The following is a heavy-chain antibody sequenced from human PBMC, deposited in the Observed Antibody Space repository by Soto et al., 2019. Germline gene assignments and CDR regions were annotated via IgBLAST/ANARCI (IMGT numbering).Heavy chain of an antibody. CDR2: ISGNSGSL. V-gene: IGHV3-9*01. J-gene: IGHJ6*02. CDR3: TKDRYSSSAYYYYGMDA. CDR1: GFIFDDYA. Sequence: GGSLRLSCAASGFIFDDYAMHWVRQAPGKGLEWVAVISGNSGSLGYADSVKGRFTISRDNAKNSLYLQMNRLRAEDTALYYCTKDRYSSSAYYYYGMDAWGQGTTVTVSS. D-gene: IGHD6-6*01.